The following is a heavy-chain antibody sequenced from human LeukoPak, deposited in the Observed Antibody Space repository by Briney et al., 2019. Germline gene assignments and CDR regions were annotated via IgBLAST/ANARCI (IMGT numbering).Heavy chain of an antibody. CDR1: GGTFSSYA. D-gene: IGHD2-2*01. Sequence: SVKVSCKASGGTFSSYAISWVRQAPGRGLEWMGGIIPIFGTANYAQKFQGRVTITADESTSTAYMELSSLRSEDTAVYYCARARRTIGPPKDYYYYGMDVWGQGTTVTVSS. V-gene: IGHV1-69*01. CDR3: ARARRTIGPPKDYYYYGMDV. J-gene: IGHJ6*02. CDR2: IIPIFGTA.